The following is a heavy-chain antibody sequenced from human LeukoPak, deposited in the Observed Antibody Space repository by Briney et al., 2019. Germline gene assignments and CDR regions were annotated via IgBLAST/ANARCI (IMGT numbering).Heavy chain of an antibody. J-gene: IGHJ3*02. CDR1: GYTFTSYG. D-gene: IGHD3-16*02. Sequence: ASVKVSCKASGYTFTSYGISWVRQAPGQGLEWMGWISAYNGNTNYAQKLQGRVTMTTDTSTSTAYMELRSLSSDDTAVYYCARDSNRKGAFDIWGQGTMVTVSS. CDR3: ARDSNRKGAFDI. V-gene: IGHV1-18*01. CDR2: ISAYNGNT.